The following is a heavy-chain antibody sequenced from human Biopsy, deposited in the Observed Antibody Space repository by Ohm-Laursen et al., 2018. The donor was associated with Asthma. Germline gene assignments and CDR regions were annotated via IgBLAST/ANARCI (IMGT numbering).Heavy chain of an antibody. CDR3: TTDALLYSSADY. CDR1: GFTFSSAW. D-gene: IGHD2-8*01. Sequence: SLRLSCAASGFTFSSAWMSWVRQAPGKGLEWVGRIKSKTDGGTTDYAAPVKGRFTISRDDSKNTLYLQMSSLKTEDTAVYYCTTDALLYSSADYWGQGTLVTVSS. V-gene: IGHV3-15*01. J-gene: IGHJ4*02. CDR2: IKSKTDGGTT.